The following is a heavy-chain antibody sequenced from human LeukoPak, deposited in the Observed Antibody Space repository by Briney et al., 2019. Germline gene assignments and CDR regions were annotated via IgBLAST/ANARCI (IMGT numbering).Heavy chain of an antibody. J-gene: IGHJ4*02. CDR2: INPNSGGT. CDR1: GYTFTGYY. CDR3: ARGVSSGWYDYAHYFDY. Sequence: ASVKVSCKASGYTFTGYYMHWVRQAPGQGLEWMGWINPNSGGTNYAQKFQGRVTMTRDTSISTAYMELSSLRSDDSAVYSCARGVSSGWYDYAHYFDYWGQGTLVTVSS. D-gene: IGHD6-19*01. V-gene: IGHV1-2*02.